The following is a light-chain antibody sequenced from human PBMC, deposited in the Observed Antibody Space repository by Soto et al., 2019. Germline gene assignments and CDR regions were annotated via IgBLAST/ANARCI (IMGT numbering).Light chain of an antibody. Sequence: EIVLTQSPGTLSLSPGERATLSCRASQSVSSSMYLAWYQQKPGQAPRLLIHATSSRATGIPDRFSGSGSVTDFTLTISSLEPEDFAVYYCQQYDSSRYTFGQGTKLEIK. J-gene: IGKJ2*01. CDR2: ATS. CDR3: QQYDSSRYT. V-gene: IGKV3-20*01. CDR1: QSVSSSMY.